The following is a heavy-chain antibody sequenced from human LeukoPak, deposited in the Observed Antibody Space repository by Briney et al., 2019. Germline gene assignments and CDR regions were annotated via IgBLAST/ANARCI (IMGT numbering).Heavy chain of an antibody. CDR1: GFTFDDYA. V-gene: IGHV3-9*01. Sequence: PGGSLRLSCAASGFTFDDYAMHWVRQAPGKGLEWVSGISWNSGSIGYADSVKGRFTISRDNAKNSLYLQMNSLRAEDTALYYCAKDIWGSGSYYAEPSPFDIWGQGTMVTVSS. D-gene: IGHD3-10*01. CDR3: AKDIWGSGSYYAEPSPFDI. CDR2: ISWNSGSI. J-gene: IGHJ3*02.